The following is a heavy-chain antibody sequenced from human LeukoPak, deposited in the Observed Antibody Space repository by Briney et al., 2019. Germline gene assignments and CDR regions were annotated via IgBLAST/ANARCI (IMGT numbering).Heavy chain of an antibody. CDR2: ISYDGSNK. CDR3: ARAPGSYYYGSGSYHFDY. D-gene: IGHD3-10*01. V-gene: IGHV3-30*04. J-gene: IGHJ4*02. Sequence: GGSLRLSCAASGFTFSSYAMHWVRQAPGKGLEWVAVISYDGSNKYYADSVKGRFTISRDNSKNTLYLQMNSLRAEDTAVYYCARAPGSYYYGSGSYHFDYWGQGTLVTVSS. CDR1: GFTFSSYA.